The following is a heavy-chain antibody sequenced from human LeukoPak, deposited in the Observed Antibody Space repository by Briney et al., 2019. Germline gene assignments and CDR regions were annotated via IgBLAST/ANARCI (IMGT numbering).Heavy chain of an antibody. Sequence: GGSLRLSCAASGFTFSTYSMTWVRQAPGKGLEWVSVISGSGGSTYYADSVKGRFTISRDNSKNTLYLQVSSLRAEDTAVYYCAKDRDTEQPLLLSYFDYWGQGTLVTVSS. CDR3: AKDRDTEQPLLLSYFDY. J-gene: IGHJ4*02. CDR2: ISGSGGST. CDR1: GFTFSTYS. V-gene: IGHV3-23*01. D-gene: IGHD2/OR15-2a*01.